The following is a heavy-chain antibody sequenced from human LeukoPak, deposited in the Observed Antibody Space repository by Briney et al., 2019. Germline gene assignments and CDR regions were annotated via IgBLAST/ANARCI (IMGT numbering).Heavy chain of an antibody. Sequence: PSETLSLTCAVYGGSFSGYYWSWIRQPPGKGLEWIGEINHSGSTNYNPSLKSRVTISVDTSKNQFSLKLSSETAADTAVYYCARGRSGYYRRAFDIWGQGTMVTVSS. CDR1: GGSFSGYY. D-gene: IGHD3-22*01. CDR3: ARGRSGYYRRAFDI. CDR2: INHSGST. V-gene: IGHV4-34*01. J-gene: IGHJ3*02.